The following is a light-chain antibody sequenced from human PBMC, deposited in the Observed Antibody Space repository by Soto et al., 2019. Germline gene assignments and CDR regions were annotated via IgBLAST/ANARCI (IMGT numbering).Light chain of an antibody. V-gene: IGKV3D-20*02. CDR3: QQRSNWSPLT. CDR2: DAS. J-gene: IGKJ4*01. CDR1: QSINSNY. Sequence: EIVLTQSPGTLSLSPGERATLSCRASQSINSNYLAWYQQKPGQAPRPLIYDASNRATGIPARFSGSGSGTDFTLTISSLEPEDFAVYYCQQRSNWSPLTFGGGTKVEIK.